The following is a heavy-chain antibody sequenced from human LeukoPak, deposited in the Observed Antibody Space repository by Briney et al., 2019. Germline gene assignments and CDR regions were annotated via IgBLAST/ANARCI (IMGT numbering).Heavy chain of an antibody. V-gene: IGHV3-7*03. J-gene: IGHJ4*02. Sequence: GGSLRLSCAASGFTFSSYWMSWVRQAPGKGLEWVANIKQDGSEKYYVDSVKGRFTISRDNAKNSLYLQMNSLRAEDTALYYCAKDMGYDSSGLFDYWGQGTLVTVSS. CDR1: GFTFSSYW. D-gene: IGHD3-22*01. CDR2: IKQDGSEK. CDR3: AKDMGYDSSGLFDY.